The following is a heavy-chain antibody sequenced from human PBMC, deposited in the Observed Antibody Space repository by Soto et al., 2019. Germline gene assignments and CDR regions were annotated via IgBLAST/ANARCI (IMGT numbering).Heavy chain of an antibody. V-gene: IGHV3-33*01. Sequence: QVQLVESGGGVVQPGRSLRLSCAASGFTFSSYGMHWVRQAPGKGLEWVAVIWYDGSNKYYADSVKGRFTISRDNSKNTLYLQMNSLRAEDTAVYYCARVSYDFWSRYPDYWGQGTLVTVSS. CDR3: ARVSYDFWSRYPDY. CDR2: IWYDGSNK. J-gene: IGHJ4*02. CDR1: GFTFSSYG. D-gene: IGHD3-3*01.